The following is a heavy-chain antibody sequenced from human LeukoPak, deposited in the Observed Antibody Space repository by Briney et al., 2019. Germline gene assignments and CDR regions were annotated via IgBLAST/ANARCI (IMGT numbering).Heavy chain of an antibody. CDR3: AKSAGNYYYYYMDA. Sequence: GGSLRLSCAASGFTFSSYGMHWVRQAPGKGLEWVAFIRYDGSNKYYADSVKGRFTISRDNSKNTLYLQMNSLRAEDTAVYYCAKSAGNYYYYYMDAWGKGTTVTISS. CDR2: IRYDGSNK. CDR1: GFTFSSYG. D-gene: IGHD3-10*01. J-gene: IGHJ6*03. V-gene: IGHV3-30*02.